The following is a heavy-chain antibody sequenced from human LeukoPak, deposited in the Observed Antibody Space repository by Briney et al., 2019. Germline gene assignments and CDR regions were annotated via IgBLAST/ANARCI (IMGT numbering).Heavy chain of an antibody. V-gene: IGHV4-30-4*07. Sequence: PSETLSLTCAVSGGSISSGGYSWSWIRQPPGKGLEWIGYINYSGSTYYNPSLKSRVTISGDTSKNHFSLRLSSVTAADTAVYYCARSGYYYDSSGYFPTSDYWGQGTLVTVSS. CDR2: INYSGST. CDR1: GGSISSGGYS. CDR3: ARSGYYYDSSGYFPTSDY. J-gene: IGHJ4*02. D-gene: IGHD3-22*01.